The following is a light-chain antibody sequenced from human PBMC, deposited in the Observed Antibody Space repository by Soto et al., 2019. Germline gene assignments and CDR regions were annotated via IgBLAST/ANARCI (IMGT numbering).Light chain of an antibody. J-gene: IGLJ1*01. CDR2: STS. Sequence: QTVVTHEAACSVSPGGTVTLTCGVIAGSVSTANNPNWYQQTPGQAPRTLIYSTSTRSSGVPDRFSGSILGNKAALTITGAQADDESDYYCALFMGNGISVFGTGTKVTVL. CDR3: ALFMGNGISV. V-gene: IGLV8-61*01. CDR1: AGSVSTANN.